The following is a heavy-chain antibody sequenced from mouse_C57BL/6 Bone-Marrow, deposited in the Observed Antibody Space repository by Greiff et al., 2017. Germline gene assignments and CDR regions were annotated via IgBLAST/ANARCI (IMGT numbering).Heavy chain of an antibody. CDR1: GFNIKDYY. J-gene: IGHJ1*03. V-gene: IGHV14-1*01. Sequence: EVQLQQSGAELVRPGASVKLSCTASGFNIKDYYMHWVKQRPEQGLEWIGRIDPEDGDTEYAPKFQGKATMNSDTSSNTAYLQLSSLTSEDTAVYYCTTIITTVVAKDWYFDVWGTGTTVTVSS. CDR3: TTIITTVVAKDWYFDV. CDR2: IDPEDGDT. D-gene: IGHD1-1*01.